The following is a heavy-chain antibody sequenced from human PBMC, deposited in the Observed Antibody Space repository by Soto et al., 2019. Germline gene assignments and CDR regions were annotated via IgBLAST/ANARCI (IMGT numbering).Heavy chain of an antibody. Sequence: QVQLQESGPGLVKPSETLSLTCTVSGGSISSYYWSWIRQPPGKGLEWIGYIYYSGSKNYNPSLKSRVTISVDTSKNQFSVKLSSVTAADTAVYYCARVWGYYFDYWGQGTLVTVSS. V-gene: IGHV4-59*01. CDR3: ARVWGYYFDY. CDR2: IYYSGSK. J-gene: IGHJ4*02. D-gene: IGHD2-21*01. CDR1: GGSISSYY.